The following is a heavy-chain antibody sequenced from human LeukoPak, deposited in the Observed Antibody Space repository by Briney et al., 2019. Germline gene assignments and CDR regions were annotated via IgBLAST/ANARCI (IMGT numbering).Heavy chain of an antibody. D-gene: IGHD3-3*01. J-gene: IGHJ4*02. CDR2: INHSGST. CDR1: GGSFSGYY. V-gene: IGHV4-34*01. Sequence: SETLSLTCAVYGGSFSGYYWSWIRQPPGKGLEWIGEINHSGSTNYNPSLKSRVTISVDTSKNQFSLKLSSVTAADTAVYYCARVRVVPRFNFDYWGQGTLVTVSS. CDR3: ARVRVVPRFNFDY.